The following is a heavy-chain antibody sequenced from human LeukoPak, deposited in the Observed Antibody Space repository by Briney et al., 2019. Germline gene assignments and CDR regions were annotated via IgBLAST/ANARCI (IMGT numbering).Heavy chain of an antibody. Sequence: GGSLRVSCAASGFTFSNYDMSWVRRAPGKGLEWVSLISGGGGSTYYADSVKGRFTISRDNSKTTLYLQMNSLRAEDAAVYYCAKAMPSAYYCDYWGQGTLVTVSS. CDR1: GFTFSNYD. CDR2: ISGGGGST. J-gene: IGHJ4*02. V-gene: IGHV3-23*01. CDR3: AKAMPSAYYCDY. D-gene: IGHD2-2*01.